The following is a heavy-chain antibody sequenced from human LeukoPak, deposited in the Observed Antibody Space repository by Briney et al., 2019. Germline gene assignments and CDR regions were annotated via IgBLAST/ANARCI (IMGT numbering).Heavy chain of an antibody. CDR1: AFTFNTYS. D-gene: IGHD1-1*01. J-gene: IGHJ4*02. CDR2: ISLSIATI. V-gene: IGHV3-48*01. CDR3: ASGVGTTGTGY. Sequence: GRSLRLSCAASAFTFNTYSMNWVRQAPRKGLEWLSYISLSIATIYYADSVEGGFTISRDNVKNALYLQMNSLRGEDTAVYYWASGVGTTGTGYWGRGSRVTVSS.